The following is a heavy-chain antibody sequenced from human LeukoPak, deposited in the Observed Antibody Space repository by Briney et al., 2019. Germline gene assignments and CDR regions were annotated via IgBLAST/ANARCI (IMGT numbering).Heavy chain of an antibody. V-gene: IGHV4-59*01. J-gene: IGHJ1*01. Sequence: SETLSLTCTVSGGSISTYYWNWIRQPPGKGLEWIGYIYHSGSTNYNPSLQSRVTISVDTSKNQFSLNPNSMTAADTAVYYCARGGAARLHFQNWGQGTLVTVSS. CDR3: ARGGAARLHFQN. CDR2: IYHSGST. CDR1: GGSISTYY. D-gene: IGHD6-6*01.